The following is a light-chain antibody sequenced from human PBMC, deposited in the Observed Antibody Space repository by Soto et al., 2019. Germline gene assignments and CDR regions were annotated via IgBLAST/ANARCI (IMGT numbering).Light chain of an antibody. CDR2: AAS. CDR1: QGISSY. Sequence: XFSASTGDRVTITCRASQGISSYLAWYQQKPGKAPKLLIYAASTLQSGVPSRFSGSGSGTDFTLTISCLQSEDFATYYCQQYYSYPLTFGGGTKVEIK. J-gene: IGKJ4*01. V-gene: IGKV1-8*01. CDR3: QQYYSYPLT.